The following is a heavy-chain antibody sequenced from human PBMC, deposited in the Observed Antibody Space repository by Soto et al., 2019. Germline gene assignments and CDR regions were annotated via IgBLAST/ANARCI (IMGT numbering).Heavy chain of an antibody. D-gene: IGHD6-13*01. V-gene: IGHV4-59*01. CDR2: IHYSGNT. CDR1: GGSITSYY. Sequence: SETLSLTCSVSGGSITSYYWSWIRQPPGKGQEWIGNIHYSGNTNYNPSLKSRVTISVDTSKNQFSLKLNSVTAADTAVYYCARRYSSAFDIWGQGTMVTVS. J-gene: IGHJ3*02. CDR3: ARRYSSAFDI.